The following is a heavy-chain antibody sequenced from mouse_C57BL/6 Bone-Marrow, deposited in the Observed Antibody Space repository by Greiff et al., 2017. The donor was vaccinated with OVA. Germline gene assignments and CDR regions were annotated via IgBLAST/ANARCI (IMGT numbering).Heavy chain of an antibody. CDR3: ARGAY. J-gene: IGHJ2*01. V-gene: IGHV1-80*01. CDR1: GYAFSNYW. CDR2: IYPGDGDI. Sequence: QVQLKESGAELVKPGASVKISCKASGYAFSNYWMNWVKQRPGKGLEWIGQIYPGDGDINYKGKFKGKATLTADKSSSTAYRQFSSLASEDSAVYFCARGAYWGQGTTLTVSS.